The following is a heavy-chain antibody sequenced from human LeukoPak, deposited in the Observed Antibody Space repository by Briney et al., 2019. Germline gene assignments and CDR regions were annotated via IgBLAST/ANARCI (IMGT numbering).Heavy chain of an antibody. D-gene: IGHD3-16*01. V-gene: IGHV4-31*03. CDR2: IYYSGST. CDR3: ARPNSVGDNAFDI. Sequence: SETLSLTCTVSGGSISSGGYYWSWIRQHPGKGLEWIGYIYYSGSTYYNPSLKSRVTISVDTSKNQFSLKLSSVTAADTAVYHCARPNSVGDNAFDIWGQGTMVTVSS. J-gene: IGHJ3*02. CDR1: GGSISSGGYY.